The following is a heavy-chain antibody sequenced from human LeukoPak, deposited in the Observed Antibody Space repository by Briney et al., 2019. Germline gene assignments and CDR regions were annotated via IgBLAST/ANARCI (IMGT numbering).Heavy chain of an antibody. D-gene: IGHD2-2*01. CDR1: GYSFTSYW. CDR3: ARRIGYCSSTSCYPNWFDP. CDR2: IYPGDSDT. V-gene: IGHV5-51*01. J-gene: IGHJ5*02. Sequence: GESLKIPCKGSGYSFTSYWIGWVRQIPGKGLEWMGIIYPGDSDTRYSPSFQGQVTISADKSISTAYLQWSSLKASDTAMYYCARRIGYCSSTSCYPNWFDPWGQGTLVTVSS.